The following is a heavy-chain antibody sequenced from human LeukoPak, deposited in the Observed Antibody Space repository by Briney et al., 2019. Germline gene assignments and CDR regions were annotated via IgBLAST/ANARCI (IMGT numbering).Heavy chain of an antibody. CDR2: FNSDGRST. CDR3: ARGRYYLDS. J-gene: IGHJ4*02. V-gene: IGHV3-74*01. CDR1: GFTFSTYW. Sequence: GGSLRLSCAASGFTFSTYWIHWVRQAPGKGLVWVSRFNSDGRSTYYADSVKGRFTISRDNAKNTLYLHMSSLRAEGTAVYYCARGRYYLDSWGQGTLVTVSS. D-gene: IGHD1-14*01.